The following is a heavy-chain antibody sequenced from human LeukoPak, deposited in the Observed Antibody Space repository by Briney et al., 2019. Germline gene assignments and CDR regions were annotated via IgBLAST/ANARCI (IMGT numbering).Heavy chain of an antibody. Sequence: VASVKVSCKASGYTFTGYYMHWVRQAPGQGLEWMGWINPNSGGTNYAQKFQGRVTMTRDTSISTAYMELSRLKSDDTAVYYCARGEVQVTTYSDYWGQGTLVTVSS. CDR2: INPNSGGT. CDR3: ARGEVQVTTYSDY. V-gene: IGHV1-2*02. J-gene: IGHJ4*02. D-gene: IGHD4-17*01. CDR1: GYTFTGYY.